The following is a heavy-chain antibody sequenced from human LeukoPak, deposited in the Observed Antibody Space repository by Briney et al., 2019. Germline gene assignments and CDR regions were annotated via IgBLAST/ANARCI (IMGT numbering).Heavy chain of an antibody. CDR3: AKGGYWFDP. D-gene: IGHD3-22*01. CDR2: ISDSGANT. J-gene: IGHJ5*02. CDR1: GFTFSTYA. V-gene: IGHV3-23*01. Sequence: GGSLRLSCAASGFTFSTYAMSWVRQAPGKGLEWVSTISDSGANTYYADSVRGRFTISRDNSKNTLYVQMNSLRDEDTAVYYCAKGGYWFDPWGQGTLVTVSS.